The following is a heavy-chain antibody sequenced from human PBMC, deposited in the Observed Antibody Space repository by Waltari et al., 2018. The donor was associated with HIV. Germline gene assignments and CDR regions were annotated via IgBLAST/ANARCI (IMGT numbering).Heavy chain of an antibody. CDR2: FSWSSGSI. CDR3: VKDRGIAVRPPYYFGLDV. V-gene: IGHV3-9*01. J-gene: IGHJ6*02. CDR1: GFQFDDYA. D-gene: IGHD6-6*01. Sequence: EVQLVASGGGLVQPGRSLRLSCTASGFQFDDYAMHWVRQSPGKGLEWVSGFSWSSGSIGYADSVKGRFTISRDKARNSLYLDMNILRPEDTAVYYCVKDRGIAVRPPYYFGLDVWGQGTTVTVSS.